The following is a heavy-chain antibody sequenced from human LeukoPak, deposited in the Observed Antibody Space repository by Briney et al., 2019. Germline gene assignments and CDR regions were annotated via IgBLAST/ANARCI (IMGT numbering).Heavy chain of an antibody. D-gene: IGHD4-11*01. V-gene: IGHV1-18*01. Sequence: ASVKVSCKASGYIFTSYGIIWVRQAPGQGLQWMGWISAHNGNANYAQKLQGRVTMTTDTSTSTVYMELRSLRSDDTAVYYCARAQTTLLLDYWGQGTLVTVSS. CDR3: ARAQTTLLLDY. CDR2: ISAHNGNA. CDR1: GYIFTSYG. J-gene: IGHJ4*02.